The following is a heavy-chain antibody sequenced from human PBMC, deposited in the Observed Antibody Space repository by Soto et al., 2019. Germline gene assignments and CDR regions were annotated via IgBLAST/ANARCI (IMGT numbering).Heavy chain of an antibody. CDR1: GFPFINYA. Sequence: EVQLLESGGGWVQPGGSLRLSCAASGFPFINYAMSWVRQAPGKGLEWVSAISGSGGSTYYADSVNGRFTISRDNTKNTLYLQMNSLRADDTAVYYCAKVHYYDGSGSYHYYGMDVWGQGTTVTVSS. D-gene: IGHD3-22*01. CDR3: AKVHYYDGSGSYHYYGMDV. V-gene: IGHV3-23*01. CDR2: ISGSGGST. J-gene: IGHJ6*02.